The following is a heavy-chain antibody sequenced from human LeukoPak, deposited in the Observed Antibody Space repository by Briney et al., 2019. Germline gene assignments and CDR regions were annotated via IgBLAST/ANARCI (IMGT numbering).Heavy chain of an antibody. CDR1: GFTVSSNY. CDR2: IYSGGST. CDR3: ATALVTPNYYYMDV. Sequence: GGSLRLSCAASGFTVSSNYMSWVRQAPGKGLEWVSVIYSGGSTYYADSVKGRFTISRDNSKNTLYLQMNSLRAEDTAVYYCATALVTPNYYYMDVWGKGTTVTVSS. J-gene: IGHJ6*03. V-gene: IGHV3-53*01. D-gene: IGHD4-23*01.